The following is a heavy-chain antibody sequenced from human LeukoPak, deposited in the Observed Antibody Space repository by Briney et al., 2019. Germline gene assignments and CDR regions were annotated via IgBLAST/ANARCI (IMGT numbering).Heavy chain of an antibody. J-gene: IGHJ4*02. Sequence: GGSLRLSCAASGFTFSSYWMHRVRQAPGKGLVWVSRINSDGSSTSYADSVKGRFTISRDNAKNTLYLQMNSLRAEDTAVYYCAREGGEWLPPDYWGQGTLVTVSS. CDR3: AREGGEWLPPDY. CDR1: GFTFSSYW. D-gene: IGHD3-3*01. CDR2: INSDGSST. V-gene: IGHV3-74*01.